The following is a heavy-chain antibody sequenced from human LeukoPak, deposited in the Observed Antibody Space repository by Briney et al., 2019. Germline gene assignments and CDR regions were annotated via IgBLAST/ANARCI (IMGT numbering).Heavy chain of an antibody. CDR1: GFTFSSYG. D-gene: IGHD6-19*01. Sequence: GGSLRLSCVASGFTFSSYGMHWDRQAPGKGPEWVALISYDGGDKYYVDSVKGRFTISRDNSKNTLYLQMNSLRGEDTAVYYCAKVRYSSGWPEFDYWGQGTLVTVSS. J-gene: IGHJ4*02. CDR3: AKVRYSSGWPEFDY. V-gene: IGHV3-30*18. CDR2: ISYDGGDK.